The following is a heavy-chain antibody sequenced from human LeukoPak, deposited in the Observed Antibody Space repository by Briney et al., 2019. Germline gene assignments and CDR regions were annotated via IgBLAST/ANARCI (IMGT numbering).Heavy chain of an antibody. D-gene: IGHD2/OR15-2a*01. CDR2: IRSKAYGGTT. Sequence: GGSLRLSCTASGFTFGDYAMSWVRQAPGKGLEWVGFIRSKAYGGTTEYAASVKGRFTISRDDSKSIAYLQMNSLKTEDTAVYYCTTGNSGLGRAYFDYWGQGTLVTVSS. J-gene: IGHJ4*02. CDR1: GFTFGDYA. CDR3: TTGNSGLGRAYFDY. V-gene: IGHV3-49*04.